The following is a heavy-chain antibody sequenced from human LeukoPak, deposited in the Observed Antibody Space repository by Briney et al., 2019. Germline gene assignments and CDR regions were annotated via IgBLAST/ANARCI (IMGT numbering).Heavy chain of an antibody. Sequence: GGPLRLSCAASGLTFSSYAMHWVRQAPGKGLEWVSYISSSGSPTFYAASVKGRFTISRDNTNNSLFLQMNSLRAEDSAVYYCAREGSFYFDYWGQGTLATVSS. CDR2: ISSSGSPT. J-gene: IGHJ4*02. V-gene: IGHV3-48*03. CDR1: GLTFSSYA. CDR3: AREGSFYFDY.